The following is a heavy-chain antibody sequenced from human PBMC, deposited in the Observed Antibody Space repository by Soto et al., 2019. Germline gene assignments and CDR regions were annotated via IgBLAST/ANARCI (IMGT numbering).Heavy chain of an antibody. Sequence: QVQLQESGPGLVKPSETLSLTCTVTGGSISRYYWSWIRQPPGKGLAWIGYIYYSGSTNYNPSLKRRGTISVDTSSNQFSLKVSCVTAADTAVYYWAGSWSERARAARQYYDYGMDVCGRGTTVTVSS. J-gene: IGHJ6*02. D-gene: IGHD6-6*01. CDR3: AGSWSERARAARQYYDYGMDV. CDR2: IYYSGST. CDR1: GGSISRYY. V-gene: IGHV4-59*01.